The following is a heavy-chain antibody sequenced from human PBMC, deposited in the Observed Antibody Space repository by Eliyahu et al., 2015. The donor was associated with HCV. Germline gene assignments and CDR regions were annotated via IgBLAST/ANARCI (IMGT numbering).Heavy chain of an antibody. V-gene: IGHV3-74*01. J-gene: IGHJ4*02. D-gene: IGHD6-13*01. CDR3: ANVLGQQQLTAEY. Sequence: EVQLVESGGGLVQPGGSXXLSCEASGXNFRDFWMHWVRQAPGKGLVWVARITADGSTTNYADSVKGRFTISRDNAKNTLYLQMNSLRVEDTAVYYCANVLGQQQLTAEYWGQGTLVTVSS. CDR1: GXNFRDFW. CDR2: ITADGSTT.